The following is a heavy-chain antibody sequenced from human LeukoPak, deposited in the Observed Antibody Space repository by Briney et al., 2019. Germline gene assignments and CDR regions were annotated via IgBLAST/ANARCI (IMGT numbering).Heavy chain of an antibody. J-gene: IGHJ3*02. Sequence: SETLSLTCTVSGGPISSSSYYWGWIRQPPGKGLEWIGRIYTSGSTNYNPSLKSRVTMSVDTSKNQFSLRLSSVTAADTAVYYCARDKSRTYGSADAFDIWGQGTMVTVSS. CDR3: ARDKSRTYGSADAFDI. D-gene: IGHD3-10*01. CDR1: GGPISSSSYY. CDR2: IYTSGST. V-gene: IGHV4-39*07.